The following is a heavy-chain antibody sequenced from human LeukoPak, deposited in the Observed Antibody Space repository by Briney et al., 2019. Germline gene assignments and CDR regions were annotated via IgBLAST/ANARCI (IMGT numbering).Heavy chain of an antibody. Sequence: GGSLRLSCAASGFTFSSYGMHWVRQAPGKGLEWVAVISYDGSNKYYADSVKGRFTISRDNSKNTLYLQMNSLRAEGTAVYYCAKDDGWLHYYHWGQGTLVTVSS. V-gene: IGHV3-30*19. J-gene: IGHJ4*02. CDR1: GFTFSSYG. CDR3: AKDDGWLHYYH. CDR2: ISYDGSNK. D-gene: IGHD3-10*01.